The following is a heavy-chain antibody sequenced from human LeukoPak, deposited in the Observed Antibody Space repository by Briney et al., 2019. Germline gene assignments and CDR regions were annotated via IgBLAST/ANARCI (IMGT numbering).Heavy chain of an antibody. V-gene: IGHV4-4*07. CDR1: GGSISSYY. J-gene: IGHJ4*02. CDR2: IYTSGST. D-gene: IGHD3-22*01. Sequence: PSVTLSLTCTVSGGSISSYYWSWIRQPAGKGLEWIGRIYTSGSTNYNPSLKSRVTMSVDTSKNQFSLKLSSVTAADTAVYYCARELYYYDSSGYYTHFDYWGQGTLVTVSS. CDR3: ARELYYYDSSGYYTHFDY.